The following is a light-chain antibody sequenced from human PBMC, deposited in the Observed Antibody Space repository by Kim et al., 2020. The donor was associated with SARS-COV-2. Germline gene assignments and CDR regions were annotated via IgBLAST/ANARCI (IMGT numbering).Light chain of an antibody. CDR3: SSYTNTNTRV. J-gene: IGLJ1*01. V-gene: IGLV2-14*03. Sequence: GQSSTISCTGTSSDVGGYNDVSWYQQHPGEAPKLMIFDVSDRPSVISGRFSGSKSGNTASLTISGLQAEDEADYYCSSYTNTNTRVFGTGTKVTVL. CDR2: DVS. CDR1: SSDVGGYND.